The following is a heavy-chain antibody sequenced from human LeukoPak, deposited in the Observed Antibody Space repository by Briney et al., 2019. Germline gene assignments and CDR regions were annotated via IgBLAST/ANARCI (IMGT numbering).Heavy chain of an antibody. J-gene: IGHJ4*02. CDR1: GGSISSYY. V-gene: IGHV4-59*01. Sequence: PSETLSLTCTVSGGSISSYYWSWIRQPPGKGLEWIGYIYYSGSTNYNPSLKSRVTISVDTSKNQFSLKLSSVTAADTAVYYCARDYGSGSYSFDYWGQGTLVTVSS. CDR3: ARDYGSGSYSFDY. CDR2: IYYSGST. D-gene: IGHD3-10*01.